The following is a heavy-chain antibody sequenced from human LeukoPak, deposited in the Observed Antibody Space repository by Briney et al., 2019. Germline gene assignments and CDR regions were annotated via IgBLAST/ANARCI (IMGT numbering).Heavy chain of an antibody. CDR2: ISSSSSYI. D-gene: IGHD3-22*01. CDR3: ARARYYYDSSGYFDY. V-gene: IGHV3-21*01. Sequence: GGSLRLSCAASGFTFSSYSMNWVRQAPGKGLEWVSSISSSSSYIYYADSVKGRFTIFRDNAKNSLYLQMNSPRAEDTAVYYCARARYYYDSSGYFDYWGQGALVTVSS. CDR1: GFTFSSYS. J-gene: IGHJ4*02.